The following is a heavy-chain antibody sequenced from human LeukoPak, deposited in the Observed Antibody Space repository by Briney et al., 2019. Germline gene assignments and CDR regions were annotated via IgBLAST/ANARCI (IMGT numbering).Heavy chain of an antibody. D-gene: IGHD1-26*01. CDR3: ARDRNLRSGSYPDAFDI. V-gene: IGHV3-21*01. CDR2: ISSSSSYI. J-gene: IGHJ3*02. CDR1: GFTFSSYS. Sequence: GGSLRLSCAASGFTFSSYSMNWVRQAPGKGLEWVSSISSSSSYIYYADSVKGRFTISRDNAKNSLYLQMNSLRAEDTAVYYCARDRNLRSGSYPDAFDIWGQGTMVTVSS.